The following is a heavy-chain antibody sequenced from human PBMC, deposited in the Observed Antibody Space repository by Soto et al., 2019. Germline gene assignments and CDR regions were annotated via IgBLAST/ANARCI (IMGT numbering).Heavy chain of an antibody. CDR2: INPSGGST. V-gene: IGHV1-46*02. Sequence: ASVKVSCKASGYTFNSYYMHWVRQAPGQGLEWMGIINPSGGSTSYAQKFHGRVTMTRDTSTSTVYMELSSLRSEDTAVYYCAREGASSGAFDYWGQGTLVTVSS. CDR3: AREGASSGAFDY. J-gene: IGHJ4*02. D-gene: IGHD2-15*01. CDR1: GYTFNSYY.